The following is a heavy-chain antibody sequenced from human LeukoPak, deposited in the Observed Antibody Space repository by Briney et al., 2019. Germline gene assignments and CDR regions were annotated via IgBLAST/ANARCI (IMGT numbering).Heavy chain of an antibody. CDR3: ARVSHSSGWYFDY. J-gene: IGHJ4*02. Sequence: SETLSLTCNVSGGSISSSSYYWGWIRQPPGKGLEWIGSIYYSGSTYYNPSLKSRVTISVDTSKNQFSLKLSSVTAADTAVYYCARVSHSSGWYFDYWGQGTLVTVSS. V-gene: IGHV4-39*01. D-gene: IGHD6-19*01. CDR2: IYYSGST. CDR1: GGSISSSSYY.